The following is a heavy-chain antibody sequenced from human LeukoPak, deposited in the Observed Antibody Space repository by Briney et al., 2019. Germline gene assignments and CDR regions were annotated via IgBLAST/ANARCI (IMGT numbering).Heavy chain of an antibody. D-gene: IGHD6-19*01. CDR1: GFTFSSYA. Sequence: PGGSLRLSCAASGFTFSSYAMSWVRQAPGKGLEWVSGISGGGSSTYDAASVMGRFTISRDNSKNTLYLQMNSLRAEDTAVNYCAKDGTSGWYVGNWFDPWGQGTLVTVSS. CDR2: ISGGGSST. CDR3: AKDGTSGWYVGNWFDP. V-gene: IGHV3-23*01. J-gene: IGHJ5*02.